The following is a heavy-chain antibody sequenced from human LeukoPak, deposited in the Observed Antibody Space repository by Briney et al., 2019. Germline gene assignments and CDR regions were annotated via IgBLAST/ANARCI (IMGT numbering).Heavy chain of an antibody. CDR1: GFTFSRYA. CDR3: AKDFPYSSGWYGGNH. J-gene: IGHJ5*02. V-gene: IGHV3-23*01. Sequence: PGGSLRLSCAASGFTFSRYAMSWVRQAPGKGLEWVSTISGSGGRTYYADSVKGRFTISRDNSKNTLYLQMNSLRAEDMAVYYCAKDFPYSSGWYGGNHWGQGTLVTVSS. CDR2: ISGSGGRT. D-gene: IGHD6-19*01.